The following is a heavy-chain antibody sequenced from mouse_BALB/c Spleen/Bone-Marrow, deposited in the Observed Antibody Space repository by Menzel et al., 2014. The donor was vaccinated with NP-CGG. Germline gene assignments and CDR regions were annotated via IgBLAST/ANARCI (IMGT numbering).Heavy chain of an antibody. CDR3: ARPNTDYFDY. V-gene: IGHV5-9-3*01. CDR1: GFTFSSYA. J-gene: IGHJ2*01. D-gene: IGHD5-1-1*01. Sequence: EVQLVESGGGLVKPGGSLKLSRAASGFTFSSYAMSWIRQTPEKRLEWVATISSGGNYTYYPDSVKGRFTISRDNAKNTLYLQMSSLRSEDTAMYYCARPNTDYFDYWGQGTTLTVSS. CDR2: ISSGGNYT.